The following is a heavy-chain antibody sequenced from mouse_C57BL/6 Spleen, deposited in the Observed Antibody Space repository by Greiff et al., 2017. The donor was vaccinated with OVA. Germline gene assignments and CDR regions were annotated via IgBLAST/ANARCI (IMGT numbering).Heavy chain of an antibody. V-gene: IGHV3-6*01. CDR1: GYSITSGYY. J-gene: IGHJ1*03. CDR3: ARGTTTVDWYFDV. D-gene: IGHD1-1*01. CDR2: ISYDGSN. Sequence: EVQLQQSGPGLVKPSQSLSLTCSVTGYSITSGYYWNWIRQFPGNKLEWMGYISYDGSNKYNPSLKNRISITRDTSKNQFFLKLNSVTTEDTATYYCARGTTTVDWYFDVWGTGTTVTVSS.